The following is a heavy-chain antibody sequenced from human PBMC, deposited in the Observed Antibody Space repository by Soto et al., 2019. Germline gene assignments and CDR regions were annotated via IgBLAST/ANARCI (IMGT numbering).Heavy chain of an antibody. CDR2: IRSKAYGGTT. D-gene: IGHD4-4*01. V-gene: IGHV3-49*04. CDR3: MATGVHLTTGAPFDY. Sequence: HPGGSLRLSCTASGFTFGDYAMSWVRQAPGKGLEWVGFIRSKAYGGTTEYAASVKGRFTISRDDSKSIAYLQMNSLKTRDTAVYYCMATGVHLTTGAPFDYWGQGTLVTVSS. CDR1: GFTFGDYA. J-gene: IGHJ4*02.